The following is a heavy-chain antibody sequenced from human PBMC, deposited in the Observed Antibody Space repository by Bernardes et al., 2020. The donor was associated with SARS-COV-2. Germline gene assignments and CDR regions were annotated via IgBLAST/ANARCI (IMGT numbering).Heavy chain of an antibody. Sequence: GGSLRLSCSDSGFTLSEYPMLWVRQTPGKGLEYVSRISDNGATTHYGDSVKGRFTISGDNSKNTMYLQMNSLRVEDTAVYWCVKERPVGDYSGQGILVTVSS. J-gene: IGHJ4*02. CDR3: VKERPVGDY. CDR1: GFTLSEYP. CDR2: ISDNGATT. D-gene: IGHD3-10*01. V-gene: IGHV3-64D*06.